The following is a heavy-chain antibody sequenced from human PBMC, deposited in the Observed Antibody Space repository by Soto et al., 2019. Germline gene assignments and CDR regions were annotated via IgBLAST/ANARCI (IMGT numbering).Heavy chain of an antibody. V-gene: IGHV4-59*01. CDR3: ARDYYKYYDSSGYYRSPAY. CDR1: GGSISNYY. Sequence: PSETLSLTCTVSGGSISNYYWSWIRQPPGKGLEWIGYIYYSGSTNYNPSLKSRVTISVDTSKNQFSLKLSSVTAADTAVYYCARDYYKYYDSSGYYRSPAYWGQGTLVTVSS. D-gene: IGHD3-22*01. CDR2: IYYSGST. J-gene: IGHJ4*02.